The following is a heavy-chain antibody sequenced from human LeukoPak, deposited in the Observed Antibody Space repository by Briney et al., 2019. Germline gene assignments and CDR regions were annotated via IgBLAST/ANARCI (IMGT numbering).Heavy chain of an antibody. CDR3: TSGNGGWSSPYYFYYMVV. D-gene: IGHD6-19*01. CDR1: GGSVTNYY. J-gene: IGHJ6*03. Sequence: SETLSLTCSVSGGSVTNYYWSWIRQTAGQGFEWIGRVYTRGTSNYNPSLRSRVIISVDKSANQVSLRMTSVSAADTAVYYCTSGNGGWSSPYYFYYMVVWGKGTTVTVSS. V-gene: IGHV4-4*07. CDR2: VYTRGTS.